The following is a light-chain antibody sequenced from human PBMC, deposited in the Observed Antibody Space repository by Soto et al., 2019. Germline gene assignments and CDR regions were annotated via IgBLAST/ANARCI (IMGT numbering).Light chain of an antibody. CDR2: GAS. CDR3: QQYGSSPKT. J-gene: IGKJ2*01. Sequence: EIVLTQSPGTLSLSPGERATLSCRASQSVSSSYLAWYKQKPGQAPRLLSYGASSRATGIPDRFSGSGSGTDFTLTISRLEPEDFAVYYCQQYGSSPKTFGQGTKLEIK. CDR1: QSVSSSY. V-gene: IGKV3-20*01.